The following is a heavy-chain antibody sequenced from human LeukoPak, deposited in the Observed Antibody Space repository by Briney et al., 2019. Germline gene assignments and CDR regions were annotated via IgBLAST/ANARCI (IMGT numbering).Heavy chain of an antibody. CDR1: GGTFSSYA. V-gene: IGHV1-69*13. J-gene: IGHJ3*02. CDR3: ARDRERAPIDAFDI. CDR2: IIPIFGTA. D-gene: IGHD1-26*01. Sequence: SVKVSCKASGGTFSSYAISWVRQAPGQGLEWMGGIIPIFGTANYAQKFQGRVTITADESTSTAYLELSSLRSEDTAVYYCARDRERAPIDAFDIWGQGTMVTVSS.